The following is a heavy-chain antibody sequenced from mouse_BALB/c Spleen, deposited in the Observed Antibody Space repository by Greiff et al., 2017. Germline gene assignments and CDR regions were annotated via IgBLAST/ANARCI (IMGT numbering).Heavy chain of an antibody. V-gene: IGHV4-1*02. J-gene: IGHJ4*01. CDR3: ARRSYYYGSSSYYYAMDY. D-gene: IGHD1-1*01. CDR2: INPDSSTI. Sequence: EVKLQESGGGLVQPGGSLKLSCAASGFDFSRYWMSWVRQAPGKGLEWIGEINPDSSTINYTPSLKDKFIISRDNAKNTLYLQMSKVRSEDTALYYCARRSYYYGSSSYYYAMDYWGQGTSVTVSS. CDR1: GFDFSRYW.